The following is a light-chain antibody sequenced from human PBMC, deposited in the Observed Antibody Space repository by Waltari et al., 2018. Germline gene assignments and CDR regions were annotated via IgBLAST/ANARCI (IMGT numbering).Light chain of an antibody. Sequence: DIVMTQSPDSLAVSLGERATIHCKSNQSVLYSSNNKNYLAWYQQKPGQPPKLLIYWASTRESGVPDRFSGSGSGTDFTLTISSLQAEDVAVYYCQQYYSTPLTFGGGTKVEIK. CDR2: WAS. CDR1: QSVLYSSNNKNY. V-gene: IGKV4-1*01. J-gene: IGKJ4*01. CDR3: QQYYSTPLT.